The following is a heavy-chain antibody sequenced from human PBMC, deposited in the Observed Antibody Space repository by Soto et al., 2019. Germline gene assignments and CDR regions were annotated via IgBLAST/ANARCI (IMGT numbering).Heavy chain of an antibody. CDR3: AKDFRPDGKYDLDY. J-gene: IGHJ4*02. CDR1: GFTFAGYA. D-gene: IGHD3-3*01. Sequence: EVQLLESGGGLVQPGGSLRLSCAASGFTFAGYAMNWVRQAPGRGLEWVAGILSDGGTKYYADPVKGRFTISRDNSKKLLYLQMSSLRADDTALYYCAKDFRPDGKYDLDYWGQGTPVVVSS. V-gene: IGHV3-23*01. CDR2: ILSDGGTK.